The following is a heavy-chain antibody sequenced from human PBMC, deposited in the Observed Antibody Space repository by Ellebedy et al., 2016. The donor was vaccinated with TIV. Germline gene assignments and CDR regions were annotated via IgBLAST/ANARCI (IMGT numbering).Heavy chain of an antibody. CDR1: GYGFSGYW. CDR2: IYPGDSDI. J-gene: IGHJ3*02. CDR3: ASPNYHDGSGSFEDAFDI. D-gene: IGHD3-10*01. Sequence: GESLKISCKASGYGFSGYWIGWVRQMPGKGLEWMGIIYPGDSDIRYSPSFQGQVTISADKSTNTAYLQWSSLKASDTAMYYCASPNYHDGSGSFEDAFDIWGQGTMVTVSS. V-gene: IGHV5-51*01.